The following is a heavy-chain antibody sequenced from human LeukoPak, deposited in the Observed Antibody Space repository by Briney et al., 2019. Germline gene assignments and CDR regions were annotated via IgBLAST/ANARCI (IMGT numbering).Heavy chain of an antibody. CDR2: ISYSGTT. V-gene: IGHV4-39*01. CDR3: AANSADYNTLGSSYKV. Sequence: PSETLSLTCTVSSASITSSPYFWGWIRQSPGKGLEWIGRISYSGTTYYNPSLKSRVTISVDTSKTQFSLKLNSVTAADTAVFYCAANSADYNTLGSSYKVWGQGTLVTVSS. D-gene: IGHD3-10*01. J-gene: IGHJ4*02. CDR1: SASITSSPYF.